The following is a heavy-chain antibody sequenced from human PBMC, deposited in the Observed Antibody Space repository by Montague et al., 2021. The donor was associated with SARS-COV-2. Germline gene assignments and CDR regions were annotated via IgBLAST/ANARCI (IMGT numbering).Heavy chain of an antibody. D-gene: IGHD2-2*01. CDR1: GFSLSTSGVG. J-gene: IGHJ4*02. CDR3: ARRLYCSSTKCPYYFDK. CDR2: VSWDDDN. Sequence: PALVKPTQTLTLTCTFSGFSLSTSGVGVGWIRQPPGKALEWLALVSWDDDNRYNPSVKRRVTVTKGTSENQVVRTMTNMDPVDTATYYCARRLYCSSTKCPYYFDKWGQGTLVIVSS. V-gene: IGHV2-5*02.